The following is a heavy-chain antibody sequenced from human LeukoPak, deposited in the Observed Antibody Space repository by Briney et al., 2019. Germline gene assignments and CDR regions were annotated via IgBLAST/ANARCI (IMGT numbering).Heavy chain of an antibody. Sequence: GESLKISCEGSGYNFANSWIAWVRQMPGKGLECMGIIYPGDSDTRYSPSFQGQVAISADKSISTAYLQWSSLKASDTAMYYCARHAQYHLPAAMFRYYYGMDVWGQGTTVTVSS. CDR2: IYPGDSDT. CDR3: ARHAQYHLPAAMFRYYYGMDV. J-gene: IGHJ6*02. D-gene: IGHD2-2*01. CDR1: GYNFANSW. V-gene: IGHV5-51*01.